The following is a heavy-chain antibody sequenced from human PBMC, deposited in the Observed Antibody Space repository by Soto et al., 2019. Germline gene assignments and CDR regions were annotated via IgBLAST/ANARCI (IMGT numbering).Heavy chain of an antibody. CDR1: GFSFSISP. D-gene: IGHD7-27*01. Sequence: QVQLVESGGGVAQPGRSLRLSCAASGFSFSISPMHWVRQAPGKGPEWVALISYDGTNKFYADSVQGRFTISRDNSKSTLYLQVDSLRPEDAAVYYCARDPKTSGGQHWAFNYFDSWGQGTLVTVSS. V-gene: IGHV3-30-3*01. CDR2: ISYDGTNK. CDR3: ARDPKTSGGQHWAFNYFDS. J-gene: IGHJ4*02.